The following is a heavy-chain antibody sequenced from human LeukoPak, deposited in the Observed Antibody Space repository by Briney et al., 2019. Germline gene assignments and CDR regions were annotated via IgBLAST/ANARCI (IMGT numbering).Heavy chain of an antibody. CDR3: ARGSNYYDSSGYYHASLKYYYYGMDV. J-gene: IGHJ6*02. CDR1: GGTFSSYA. Sequence: SVKVSCTASGGTFSSYAISWVRQAPGQGLEWMGGIIPIFGTANYAQKFQGRVTITADESTSTAYMELSSLRSEDTAVYYCARGSNYYDSSGYYHASLKYYYYGMDVWGQGTTVTVSS. D-gene: IGHD3-22*01. V-gene: IGHV1-69*13. CDR2: IIPIFGTA.